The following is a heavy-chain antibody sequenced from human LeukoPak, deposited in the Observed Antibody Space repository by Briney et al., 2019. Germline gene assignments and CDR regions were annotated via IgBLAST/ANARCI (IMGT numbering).Heavy chain of an antibody. CDR2: MNPNSGST. Sequence: GASVKVSCKASGYTFTNYYIHWVRQATGQGLEWMGWMNPNSGSTGYAQKFQGRVTMTRNTPISTAYMELSSLRSEDTAVYYCARWAGGYCSSTSCYSLDYWGQGTLVTVSS. CDR3: ARWAGGYCSSTSCYSLDY. V-gene: IGHV1-8*02. D-gene: IGHD2-2*02. CDR1: GYTFTNYY. J-gene: IGHJ4*02.